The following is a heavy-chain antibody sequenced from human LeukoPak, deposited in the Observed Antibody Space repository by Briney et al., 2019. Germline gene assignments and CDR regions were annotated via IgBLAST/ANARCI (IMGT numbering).Heavy chain of an antibody. CDR2: ISYDGSNK. D-gene: IGHD4-17*01. J-gene: IGHJ4*02. CDR1: GSTFSSYG. V-gene: IGHV3-30*18. CDR3: AKALDPKYGDYGDY. Sequence: GRSLRLSCAASGSTFSSYGMHWVRQAPGKGLEWVAVISYDGSNKYYADSVKGRFTISRDNSKNTLYLQMNSLRAADTAVYYCAKALDPKYGDYGDYWGQGTLVTVSS.